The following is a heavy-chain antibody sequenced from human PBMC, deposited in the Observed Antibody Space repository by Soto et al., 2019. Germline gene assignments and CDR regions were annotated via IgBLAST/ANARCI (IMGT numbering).Heavy chain of an antibody. J-gene: IGHJ6*02. CDR3: ARGFIYGDPNPYYYYGMDV. V-gene: IGHV4-34*01. Sequence: SETLSLTCAVYGGSFSGYYWSWIRQPPGKGLEWIGEINHSGSTNYNPSLKSRVTISVDTSKNQFSLKLSSVTAADTAVYYCARGFIYGDPNPYYYYGMDVWGQGTTLTVSS. D-gene: IGHD4-17*01. CDR2: INHSGST. CDR1: GGSFSGYY.